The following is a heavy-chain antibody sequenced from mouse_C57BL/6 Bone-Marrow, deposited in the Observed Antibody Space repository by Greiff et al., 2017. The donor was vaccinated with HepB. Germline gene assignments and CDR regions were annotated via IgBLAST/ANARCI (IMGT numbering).Heavy chain of an antibody. Sequence: VKLVESGAELVKPGASVKMSCKASGYTFTTYPIEWMKQNHGKSLEWIGNFHPYNDDTKYNEKFKGKATLTVEKSSSTVYLELSRLTSDDSAVYYCARTHYSNWYFDVWGTGTTVTVSS. CDR1: GYTFTTYP. V-gene: IGHV1-47*01. D-gene: IGHD2-5*01. J-gene: IGHJ1*03. CDR3: ARTHYSNWYFDV. CDR2: FHPYNDDT.